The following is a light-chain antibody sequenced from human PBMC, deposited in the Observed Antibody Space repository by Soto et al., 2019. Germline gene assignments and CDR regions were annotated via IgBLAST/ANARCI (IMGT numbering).Light chain of an antibody. CDR3: CSYAGSPWV. J-gene: IGLJ3*02. Sequence: QSALTQPASVSGSPGQSITISCTGTSGDIGGYNYVSWYQQYSGKAPKLIIFEVTNRPSGVSDRFSGSKSGDTASLTISGLQAEDEADYYCCSYAGSPWVFGGGTKVTVL. CDR1: SGDIGGYNY. CDR2: EVT. V-gene: IGLV2-14*01.